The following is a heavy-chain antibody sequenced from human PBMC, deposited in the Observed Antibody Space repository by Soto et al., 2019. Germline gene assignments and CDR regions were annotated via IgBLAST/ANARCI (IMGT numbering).Heavy chain of an antibody. J-gene: IGHJ5*02. CDR2: MNHSGSA. Sequence: SETLSLTCAVYGGSFSGYYWSWVCKPPGQGLEWLGEMNHSGSANYNPYLKSRVTIAVDTSKNQLSLKLSSVTAADTAVYYCARGRIVVVPAAIKCWTEPSGQGTLVTVS. D-gene: IGHD2-2*01. CDR3: ARGRIVVVPAAIKCWTEP. CDR1: GGSFSGYY. V-gene: IGHV4-34*01.